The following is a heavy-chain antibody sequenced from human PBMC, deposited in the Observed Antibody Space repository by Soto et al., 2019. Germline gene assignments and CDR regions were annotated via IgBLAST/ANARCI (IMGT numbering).Heavy chain of an antibody. V-gene: IGHV1-18*01. D-gene: IGHD4-17*01. Sequence: QVQLVQSGAEVKKPGASVKVSCKASGYTFTRYGITWVRQARGQGLEWMGWIKGYNGNTKYAQKLQGRVTMTTDTSTSTAYMELRSLTSDDTAVYYCAREGDYPYYYYGMDVWGQGTTVTVSS. CDR3: AREGDYPYYYYGMDV. CDR2: IKGYNGNT. CDR1: GYTFTRYG. J-gene: IGHJ6*02.